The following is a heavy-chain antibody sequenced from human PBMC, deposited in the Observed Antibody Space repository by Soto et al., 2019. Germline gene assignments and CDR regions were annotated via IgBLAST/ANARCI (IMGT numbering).Heavy chain of an antibody. CDR3: AGQLWPNWFDP. D-gene: IGHD5-18*01. J-gene: IGHJ5*02. Sequence: SETLSLTCTVSGGSISSSSYYWGWIRQPPGKGLEWIGSIYYSGSTYYNPSLKSRVTISVDTSKNQFSLKLSSVTAADTAVYYCAGQLWPNWFDPWGQGTLVTVSS. CDR2: IYYSGST. V-gene: IGHV4-39*01. CDR1: GGSISSSSYY.